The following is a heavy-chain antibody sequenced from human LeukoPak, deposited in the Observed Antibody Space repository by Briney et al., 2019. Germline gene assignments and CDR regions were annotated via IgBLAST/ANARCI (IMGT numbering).Heavy chain of an antibody. CDR2: ISSSSGFI. J-gene: IGHJ2*01. V-gene: IGHV3-21*01. CDR3: ARGDSGMADYYWYFDL. CDR1: GFGFSSYS. D-gene: IGHD3-10*01. Sequence: PGGSLRLSCAASGFGFSSYSMNWVRQAPGKGLEWVSSISSSSGFIYFADSLKGRFTISRDNAKNSLYLQMNSLRAEDTAVYYCARGDSGMADYYWYFDLWGRGTLVTVSS.